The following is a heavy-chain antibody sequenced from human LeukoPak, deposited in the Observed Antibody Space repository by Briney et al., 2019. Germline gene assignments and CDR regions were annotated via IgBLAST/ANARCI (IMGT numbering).Heavy chain of an antibody. Sequence: GGSLRLSCAASGFTFSSYVMSWVRQAPGKGLEWVLAISGSGGSTYYADSVKGRFTISRDNSKNTLYLQMNSLRAEDTAVYYCAKGSCSSSSCYVMYFLHWGQGTLVTVSS. CDR3: AKGSCSSSSCYVMYFLH. J-gene: IGHJ1*01. D-gene: IGHD2-2*01. V-gene: IGHV3-23*01. CDR2: ISGSGGST. CDR1: GFTFSSYV.